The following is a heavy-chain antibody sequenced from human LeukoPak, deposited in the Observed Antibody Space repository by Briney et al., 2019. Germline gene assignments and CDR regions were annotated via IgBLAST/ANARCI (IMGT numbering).Heavy chain of an antibody. D-gene: IGHD2-21*01. CDR2: IKKDGSEK. Sequence: PGGSLRLSCAASGFTFSSYWMSWVRQAPGKGLEWVANIKKDGSEKYYVDSVKGRFTISRDNAKNSLYLQMNSLRAEDTAVYCCARVSIDCGGDCYSFPFDYWGQGTLVTVSS. CDR3: ARVSIDCGGDCYSFPFDY. CDR1: GFTFSSYW. V-gene: IGHV3-7*01. J-gene: IGHJ4*02.